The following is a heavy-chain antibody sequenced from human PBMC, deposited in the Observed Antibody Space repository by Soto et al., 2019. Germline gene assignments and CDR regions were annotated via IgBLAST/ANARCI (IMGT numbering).Heavy chain of an antibody. J-gene: IGHJ5*02. CDR3: ARSIGRYCTNGVCYAFDP. D-gene: IGHD2-8*01. V-gene: IGHV5-51*01. CDR2: IYPGDSDT. Sequence: GESLKSSCKGSGSSFTSYWIGLVRQIPGKVLEWMGIIYPGDSDTRYSPSFQGQVTISADKSISTAYLQWSSLKASDTAMYYCARSIGRYCTNGVCYAFDPWGQGTLVTVSS. CDR1: GSSFTSYW.